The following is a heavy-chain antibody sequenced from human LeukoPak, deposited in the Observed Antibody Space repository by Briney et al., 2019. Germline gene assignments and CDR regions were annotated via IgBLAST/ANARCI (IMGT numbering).Heavy chain of an antibody. V-gene: IGHV3-9*01. CDR1: GFTFDDYA. CDR2: ISWNSGSI. CDR3: ARDYSGIAAAGYYFDY. D-gene: IGHD6-13*01. Sequence: GRPLRLSCAASGFTFDDYAMHWVRQAPGKGLEWVSGISWNSGSIGYADSVKGRFTISRDNAKHSLYLQMNSLRAEDTAVYYCARDYSGIAAAGYYFDYWGQGTLVTVSS. J-gene: IGHJ4*02.